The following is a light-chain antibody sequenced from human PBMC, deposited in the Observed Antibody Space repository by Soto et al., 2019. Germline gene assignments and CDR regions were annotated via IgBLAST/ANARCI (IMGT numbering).Light chain of an antibody. J-gene: IGKJ1*01. Sequence: EIVMTQSPVTLSVSPGERATLSCRASQTIGSNLAWYQQKHGQPPRLLIHDASTRATDVPARFIGSGSATEFTLTISSLQSEDFALYYCQQYNNWPPTWTFGQGTKVDI. V-gene: IGKV3-15*01. CDR2: DAS. CDR3: QQYNNWPPTWT. CDR1: QTIGSN.